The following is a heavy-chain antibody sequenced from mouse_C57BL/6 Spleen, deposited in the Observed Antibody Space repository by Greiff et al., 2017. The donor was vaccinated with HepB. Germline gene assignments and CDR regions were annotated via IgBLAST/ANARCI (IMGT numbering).Heavy chain of an antibody. CDR3: ARETGYYFDY. CDR1: GFPFSSYG. J-gene: IGHJ2*01. CDR2: ISSGGSYT. V-gene: IGHV5-6*01. Sequence: EVQLVESGGDLVKPGGSLTLSCAASGFPFSSYGMSWVRQTPDKRLEWVATISSGGSYTYYPDSVKGRFTISRDNAKNTLYLQMSSLKSEDTAMYYCARETGYYFDYWGQGTTLTVSS. D-gene: IGHD4-1*01.